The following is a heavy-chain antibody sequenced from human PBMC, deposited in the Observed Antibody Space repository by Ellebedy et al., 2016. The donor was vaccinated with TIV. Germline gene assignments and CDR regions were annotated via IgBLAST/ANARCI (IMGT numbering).Heavy chain of an antibody. CDR3: ARDPVGVGPAFDI. V-gene: IGHV4-4*07. D-gene: IGHD4-23*01. Sequence: MPSETLSLTCTVSGDSISNKYWSWIRQPAGEGLEWIGRIYTSGSTSYNPSLKSRVTMSVDTSKNQFSLKVTSVTAADTAVYYCARDPVGVGPAFDIWGQGTMVTVSS. J-gene: IGHJ3*02. CDR2: IYTSGST. CDR1: GDSISNKY.